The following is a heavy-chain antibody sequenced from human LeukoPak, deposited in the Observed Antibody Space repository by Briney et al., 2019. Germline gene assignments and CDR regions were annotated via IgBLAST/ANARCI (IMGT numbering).Heavy chain of an antibody. V-gene: IGHV1-2*02. CDR2: INPNSGGT. Sequence: ASVKVSCKASGYTFTGYYMHWVRQAPGQGLEWMGWINPNSGGTNYAQKFQGRVTMTRDTSISTAYMELSRLRSDDTAVYYCAISTMIVVVFGNWDQGTLVTVSS. CDR1: GYTFTGYY. D-gene: IGHD3-22*01. J-gene: IGHJ4*02. CDR3: AISTMIVVVFGN.